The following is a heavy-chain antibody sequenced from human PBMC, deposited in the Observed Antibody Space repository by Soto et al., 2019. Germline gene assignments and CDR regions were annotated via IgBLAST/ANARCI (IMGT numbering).Heavy chain of an antibody. J-gene: IGHJ4*02. D-gene: IGHD3-16*02. CDR2: ISFDEKIQ. Sequence: QVQLVESGGGVVQPGRTLRLSCAASGFTFNTYGMHWVRQAPGKGLEWVAVISFDEKIQYYADSVKGRFTISRDNSKNTMSLQMDSLRPEDTAVYYCAKVAERSMITFGRVIADWGQGTLVTVS. V-gene: IGHV3-30*18. CDR1: GFTFNTYG. CDR3: AKVAERSMITFGRVIAD.